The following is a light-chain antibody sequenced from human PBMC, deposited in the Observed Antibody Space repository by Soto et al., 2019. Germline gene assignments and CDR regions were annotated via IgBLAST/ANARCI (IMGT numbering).Light chain of an antibody. CDR3: QSYDTSLSGVI. V-gene: IGLV1-40*01. Sequence: QSVLTPTPSVSGAPGQKITLSCTGSSSNIGAGYDVHWYQQVPGAAPRLLIYADNNRPSGVPDRFSASKSGTSASLAITGLQGEDEANYYCQSYDTSLSGVIFGAGTKLTVL. CDR1: SSNIGAGYD. CDR2: ADN. J-gene: IGLJ2*01.